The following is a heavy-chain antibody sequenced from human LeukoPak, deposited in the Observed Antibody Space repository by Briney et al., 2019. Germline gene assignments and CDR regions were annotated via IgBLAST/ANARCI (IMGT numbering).Heavy chain of an antibody. J-gene: IGHJ4*02. CDR1: GSTFDTYW. V-gene: IGHV5-51*01. CDR3: ARWGGWATQATFDY. D-gene: IGHD3-16*01. Sequence: GGSLEISCKGSGSTFDTYWIGWVRQMPGKGLEWMGIIYPGDSDTKYRPSFQGQVTFSVDKSTTTAYLHWSSLKASDTAMYYCARWGGWATQATFDYWGQGTLVTVSS. CDR2: IYPGDSDT.